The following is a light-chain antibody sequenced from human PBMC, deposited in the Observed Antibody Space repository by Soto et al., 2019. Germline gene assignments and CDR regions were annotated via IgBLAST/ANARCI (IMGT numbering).Light chain of an antibody. J-gene: IGKJ4*01. CDR3: QQYGSSPLT. V-gene: IGKV3-15*01. CDR2: GAS. CDR1: QSVSSN. Sequence: EIVMTQSPATLSVSPGERATLSCRASQSVSSNLAWYQQKPGQAPRLLIYGASTRATGIPARFSGSGSGTEFTLTISRLEPEDFAVYYCQQYGSSPLTFGGGTRWISN.